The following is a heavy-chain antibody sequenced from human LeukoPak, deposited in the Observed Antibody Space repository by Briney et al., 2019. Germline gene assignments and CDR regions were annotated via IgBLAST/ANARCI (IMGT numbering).Heavy chain of an antibody. CDR2: IIPIFGIA. J-gene: IGHJ6*02. CDR3: ARDGLGNYGMDV. CDR1: GYTFTGYY. V-gene: IGHV1-69*04. Sequence: SVKVSCKASGYTFTGYYMHWVRQAPGQGLEWMGRIIPIFGIANYAQKFQGRVTITADKSTSTAYMELSSLRSEDTAVYYCARDGLGNYGMDVWGQGTTVTVSS. D-gene: IGHD7-27*01.